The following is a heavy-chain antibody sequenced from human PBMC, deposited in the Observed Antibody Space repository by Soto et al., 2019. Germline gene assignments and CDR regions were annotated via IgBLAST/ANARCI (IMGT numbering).Heavy chain of an antibody. J-gene: IGHJ4*02. D-gene: IGHD2-2*01. V-gene: IGHV1-69*01. CDR2: SIPIFGTA. CDR3: ARGLDQPPVGLYFDT. Sequence: QVQLVQSGAEVKKPASSVKVSCKASGGTFNNYPITWVRQAPGEGLEWMGGSIPIFGTANYAQNFQGRVTISVDESTSTAYMELSSLRSEDTAVYYCARGLDQPPVGLYFDTWGQGTLVTVSS. CDR1: GGTFNNYP.